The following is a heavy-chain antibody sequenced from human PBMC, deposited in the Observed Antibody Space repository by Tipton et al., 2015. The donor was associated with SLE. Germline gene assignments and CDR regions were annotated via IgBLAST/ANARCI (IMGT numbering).Heavy chain of an antibody. J-gene: IGHJ4*02. D-gene: IGHD4-11*01. Sequence: TLSLTCAVYGGSFSGYYWSWIRQPPGKGLEWIGEINHSGSTNYNPSLKGRVTISVDTSKNQFSLKLSSVSAADTAVYYCARLYYSRGYWGQGTLVTVSS. CDR3: ARLYYSRGY. CDR2: INHSGST. CDR1: GGSFSGYY. V-gene: IGHV4-34*01.